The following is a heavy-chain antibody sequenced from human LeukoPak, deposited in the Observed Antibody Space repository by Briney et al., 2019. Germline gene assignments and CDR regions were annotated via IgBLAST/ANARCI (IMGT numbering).Heavy chain of an antibody. J-gene: IGHJ3*02. Sequence: SETLSLTCTVSGDSISSYAWSWIRRPPGKGLEWIGDISRSGDTNYSPSLKSRLTISVDMSKNQFSLKLWSVTAADTAVYYCAKDRGGGRDAFDIWGQGTVVTVSS. CDR1: GDSISSYA. CDR3: AKDRGGGRDAFDI. D-gene: IGHD3-10*01. V-gene: IGHV4-59*01. CDR2: ISRSGDT.